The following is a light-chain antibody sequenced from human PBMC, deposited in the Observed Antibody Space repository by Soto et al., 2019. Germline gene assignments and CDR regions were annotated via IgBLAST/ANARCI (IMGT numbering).Light chain of an antibody. Sequence: QSALTQPASVSGSPGQSITISCTGTSSDVGGYNYVSWYQHHPGKAPKLLFYDVSNRPSGISNRFSGSKSDNTASLTISGLQPEDEADYYCSSYTTSNTRQIVFGTGTKLTVL. J-gene: IGLJ1*01. CDR1: SSDVGGYNY. CDR3: SSYTTSNTRQIV. V-gene: IGLV2-14*03. CDR2: DVS.